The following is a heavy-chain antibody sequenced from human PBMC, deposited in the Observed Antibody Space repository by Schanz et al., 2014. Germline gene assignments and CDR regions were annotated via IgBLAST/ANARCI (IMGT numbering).Heavy chain of an antibody. CDR2: INGNGGIT. V-gene: IGHV3-23*01. CDR3: VRLDVHDY. J-gene: IGHJ4*02. CDR1: GFTFSTYA. D-gene: IGHD3-16*01. Sequence: EVQLLESGGALVQPGGSLRLSCSASGFTFSTYAMSWVRQAPGKGLEWVSAINGNGGITYYADPVKGRFTISRDNSKNSLYLQMNSLRAEDTGVYYCVRLDVHDYWGQGTLXTVSA.